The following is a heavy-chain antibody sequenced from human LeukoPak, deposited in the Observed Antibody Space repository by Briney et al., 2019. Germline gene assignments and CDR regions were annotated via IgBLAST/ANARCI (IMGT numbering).Heavy chain of an antibody. J-gene: IGHJ4*02. CDR2: ISGSGGST. CDR1: GFTFSGYS. CDR3: AEPRGSSGYYDY. V-gene: IGHV3-23*01. D-gene: IGHD3-22*01. Sequence: PGGSLRLSCAASGFTFSGYSLTWVRQAPGKGLEWVSAISGSGGSTYYADSVKGRFTISRDNSKNTLYLQMNSLRAEDTAVYYCAEPRGSSGYYDYWGQGALVTVSS.